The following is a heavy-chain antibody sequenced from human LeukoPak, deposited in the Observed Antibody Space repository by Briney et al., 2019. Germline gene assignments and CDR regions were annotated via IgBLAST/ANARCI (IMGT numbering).Heavy chain of an antibody. D-gene: IGHD2-15*01. CDR1: GYTFTSYD. Sequence: ASVKVSCKASGYTFTSYDINWVRQAPGQGLEWMGWINPNSGGTNYAQKFQGWVTMTRDTSISTAYMELSRLRSDDTAVYYCARESNCSGGSCYEFDYWGQGTLVTVSS. J-gene: IGHJ4*02. CDR3: ARESNCSGGSCYEFDY. V-gene: IGHV1-2*04. CDR2: INPNSGGT.